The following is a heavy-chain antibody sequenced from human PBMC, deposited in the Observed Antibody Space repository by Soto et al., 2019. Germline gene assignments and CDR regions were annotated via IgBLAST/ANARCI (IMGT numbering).Heavy chain of an antibody. J-gene: IGHJ6*02. V-gene: IGHV1-69*01. CDR3: ASPSSSGVKNYYYYGMDV. CDR2: IIPIFGTA. D-gene: IGHD6-6*01. CDR1: GGTFSSYA. Sequence: QVQLVQSGAEVKKPGSSVKVSCKASGGTFSSYAISWVRQAPGQGLEWMGGIIPIFGTANYAQKFQGRVTITADESPSTAYMELSRLRSEDTAVYYCASPSSSGVKNYYYYGMDVWGQGTTVTVSS.